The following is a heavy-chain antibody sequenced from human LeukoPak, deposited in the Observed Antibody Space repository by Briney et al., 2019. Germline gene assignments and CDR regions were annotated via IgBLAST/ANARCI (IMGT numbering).Heavy chain of an antibody. Sequence: SVKVSCKASGGTFSSYAISWVRQAPGQALEWMGWISAYNGNTNYAQKLQGRVTMTTDTSTSTAYMELRSLRSDDTAVYYCASGELLPDGYYYYYGMDVWGQGTTVTVSS. CDR3: ASGELLPDGYYYYYGMDV. CDR2: ISAYNGNT. V-gene: IGHV1-18*01. CDR1: GGTFSSYA. D-gene: IGHD1-26*01. J-gene: IGHJ6*02.